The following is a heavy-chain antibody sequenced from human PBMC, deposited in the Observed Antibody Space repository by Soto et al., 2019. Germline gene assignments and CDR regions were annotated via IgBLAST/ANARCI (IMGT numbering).Heavy chain of an antibody. CDR3: TTDFYYDILTGYYGMDV. CDR1: GFTFSNAW. D-gene: IGHD3-9*01. J-gene: IGHJ6*02. V-gene: IGHV3-15*01. Sequence: EVQLVESGAGLVKPGGSLRLSCAASGFTFSNAWMSWVRQAPGKGLEWVGRIKSKTDGGTTDYAAPVKGRFTISRDDSKNTLYLQMNSLKTEDTAVYYCTTDFYYDILTGYYGMDVWGQGTTVTVSS. CDR2: IKSKTDGGTT.